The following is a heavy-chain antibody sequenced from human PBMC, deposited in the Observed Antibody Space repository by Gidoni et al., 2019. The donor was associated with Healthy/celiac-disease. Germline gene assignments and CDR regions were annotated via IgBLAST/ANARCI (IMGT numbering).Heavy chain of an antibody. CDR3: AKGGAMARGVIDY. Sequence: QVQLVESGGVVVQPGRSLRLSCAASGFTFSSYGMHWVRQAPGKGLEWVAVISYDGSNKYYADSVKGRFTISRDNSKNTLYLQMNSLRAEDTAVYYCAKGGAMARGVIDYWGQGTLVTVSS. D-gene: IGHD5-18*01. V-gene: IGHV3-30*18. J-gene: IGHJ4*02. CDR2: ISYDGSNK. CDR1: GFTFSSYG.